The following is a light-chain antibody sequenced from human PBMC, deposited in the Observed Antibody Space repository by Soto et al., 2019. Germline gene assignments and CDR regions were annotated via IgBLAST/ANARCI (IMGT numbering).Light chain of an antibody. V-gene: IGKV3-20*01. CDR2: GVS. J-gene: IGKJ1*01. CDR3: QQYYSYPRT. Sequence: EIVLTQSPGTLSLSPGERATLSCRASQSVNTKYLAWYQQKPGQAPRLLISGVSSRATGIPDRFSGSGSGTDFILTITCLQSEDFATYYCQQYYSYPRTFGQGTKVEIK. CDR1: QSVNTKY.